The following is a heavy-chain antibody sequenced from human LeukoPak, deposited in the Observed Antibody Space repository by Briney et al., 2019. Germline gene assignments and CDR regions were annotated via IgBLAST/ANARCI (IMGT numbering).Heavy chain of an antibody. CDR1: GFTFSSYA. CDR3: ARARVSDY. J-gene: IGHJ4*02. V-gene: IGHV3-23*01. D-gene: IGHD6-13*01. CDR2: ISGNGGTT. Sequence: QAGGSLRLSCAASGFTFSSYAMSWVRQAPGKGLEWVSGISGNGGTTYYADSVKGRFTISRDNSKNMLHLQMNSLRAEDTAVYYCARARVSDYWGQGTLVTVSS.